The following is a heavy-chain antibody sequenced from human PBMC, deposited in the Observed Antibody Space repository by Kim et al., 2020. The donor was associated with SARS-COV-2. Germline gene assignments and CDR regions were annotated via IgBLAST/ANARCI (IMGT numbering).Heavy chain of an antibody. D-gene: IGHD5-18*01. CDR1: GFTFSSYG. J-gene: IGHJ6*02. V-gene: IGHV3-33*06. CDR3: AKGEYSYGFSGDYYGMDV. Sequence: GGSLRLSCAASGFTFSSYGMHWVRQAPGKGLEWVAVIWYDGSNKYYADSVKGRFTISRDNSKNTLYLQMNSLRAEDTAVYYCAKGEYSYGFSGDYYGMDVWGQGTTVTVSS. CDR2: IWYDGSNK.